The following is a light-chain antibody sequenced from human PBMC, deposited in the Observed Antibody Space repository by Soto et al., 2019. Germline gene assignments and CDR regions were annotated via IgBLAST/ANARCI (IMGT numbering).Light chain of an antibody. Sequence: DIVRTQSPDSLALSLGERATINCKSRQSLLYSSNNRNYLAWYQQKPGQSPKLLIYWASTRESGVPDRFSGSGSAPDVTLTISSLQAEDVAVYYCQQYYGSPLTFGGGTKVEIK. J-gene: IGKJ4*01. CDR1: QSLLYSSNNRNY. CDR2: WAS. CDR3: QQYYGSPLT. V-gene: IGKV4-1*01.